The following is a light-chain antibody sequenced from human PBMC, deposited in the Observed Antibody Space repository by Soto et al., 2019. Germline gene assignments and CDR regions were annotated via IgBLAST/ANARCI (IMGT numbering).Light chain of an antibody. CDR2: GAS. Sequence: EIVMTQSPATLSVSPGERATLSCRASQSVSSNLAWFQQKPGQAPRLVIYGASTRATGIPARFSGSGSGTEFTLTISSLQSEDFAVYYCQQYNNWPPGFGGGTKVEIK. V-gene: IGKV3-15*01. J-gene: IGKJ4*01. CDR3: QQYNNWPPG. CDR1: QSVSSN.